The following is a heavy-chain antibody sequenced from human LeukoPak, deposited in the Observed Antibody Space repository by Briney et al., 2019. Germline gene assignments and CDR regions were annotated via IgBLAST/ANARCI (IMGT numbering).Heavy chain of an antibody. V-gene: IGHV1-18*04. CDR1: GYTFTSYG. CDR3: ARDFSRLSSGWYYFDY. Sequence: ASVKVSCKASGYTFTSYGISWVRQAPGQGLEWMGWISAYNGNTNYAQKLQGRVTMTTDTSTSTAYMELRSLRSDDTAVYYCARDFSRLSSGWYYFDYWGQGTLVTVSS. J-gene: IGHJ4*02. D-gene: IGHD6-19*01. CDR2: ISAYNGNT.